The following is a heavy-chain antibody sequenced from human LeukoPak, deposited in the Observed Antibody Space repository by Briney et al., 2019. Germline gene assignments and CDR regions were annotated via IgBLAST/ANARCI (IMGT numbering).Heavy chain of an antibody. CDR3: AYRSSI. V-gene: IGHV4-39*01. J-gene: IGHJ3*02. Sequence: SETLSLTCTVSGGSVSSSSYYWGWIRQPPGKGLGWIGSIYYSGSTYYNPSLKSRVTISVDTSKNQFSLKLSSVTAADTAVYYCAYRSSIWGQGTMVTVSS. CDR2: IYYSGST. CDR1: GGSVSSSSYY.